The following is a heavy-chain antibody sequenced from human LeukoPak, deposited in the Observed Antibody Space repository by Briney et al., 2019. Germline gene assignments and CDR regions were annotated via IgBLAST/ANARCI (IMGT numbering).Heavy chain of an antibody. V-gene: IGHV4-39*07. J-gene: IGHJ4*02. CDR2: IFYSGST. CDR3: ARDAAAAGTMLDY. Sequence: SETLSLTCTVSGGSISTSNYYWGWIRQPPGKGLEWIGNIFYSGSTYYSPSLRSRVTISLDTSRNQFSLKLNSVTAADTAVYYCARDAAAAGTMLDYWGQGTLVTVSS. CDR1: GGSISTSNYY. D-gene: IGHD6-13*01.